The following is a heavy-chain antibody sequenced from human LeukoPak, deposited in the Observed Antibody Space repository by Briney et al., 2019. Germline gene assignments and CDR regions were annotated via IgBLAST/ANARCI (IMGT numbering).Heavy chain of an antibody. CDR2: IPYDASLV. CDR3: AKEMTTSSDGNRPLDL. J-gene: IGHJ6*02. D-gene: IGHD5-24*01. Sequence: GRSLRLSCAASGFRFSSDGMHWVRQAPGKGLEWLGVIPYDASLVRSRNSVKGRFTISRDNSKNILYLQMNSLRHEDTAVYYCAKEMTTSSDGNRPLDLWGQGTTVTVS. CDR1: GFRFSSDG. V-gene: IGHV3-30*18.